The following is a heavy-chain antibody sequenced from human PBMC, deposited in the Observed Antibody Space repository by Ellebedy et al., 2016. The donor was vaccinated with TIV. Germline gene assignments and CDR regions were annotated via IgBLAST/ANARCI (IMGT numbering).Heavy chain of an antibody. V-gene: IGHV1-46*01. CDR1: RYTFSSYY. CDR2: INPSDGST. J-gene: IGHJ5*02. Sequence: ASVKVSCKAYRYTFSSYYVNWVRQAPGHGLEWMGVINPSDGSTTYAQKFQGKIIMTTDTSTDTVYMEVNSLRLEDTAVFFCVRDRGGWCGSGICDPVGWFDPWGQGALVTVSS. CDR3: VRDRGGWCGSGICDPVGWFDP. D-gene: IGHD2-21*01.